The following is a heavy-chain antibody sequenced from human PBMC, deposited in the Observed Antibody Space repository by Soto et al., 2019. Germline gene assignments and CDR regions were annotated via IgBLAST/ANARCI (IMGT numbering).Heavy chain of an antibody. J-gene: IGHJ6*03. CDR2: IYSGGST. CDR3: AREFSYYDILTGDLGYYYYYMDV. Sequence: GGSLRLSCAASGFTVSSNYMSWVRQAPGKGLEWVSVIYSGGSTYYADSVKGRFTISRDNSKNTLYLQMNSLRAEDTAVYYCAREFSYYDILTGDLGYYYYYMDVWGKGTTVPV. V-gene: IGHV3-66*01. CDR1: GFTVSSNY. D-gene: IGHD3-9*01.